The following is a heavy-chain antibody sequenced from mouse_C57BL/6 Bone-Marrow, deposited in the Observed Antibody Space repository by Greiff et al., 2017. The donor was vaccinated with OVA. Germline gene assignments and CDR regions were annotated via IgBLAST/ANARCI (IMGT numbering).Heavy chain of an antibody. CDR1: GYTFTSYW. V-gene: IGHV1-69*01. CDR2: IDPSDRYT. CDR3: AREEYSNPYYYAMDY. D-gene: IGHD2-5*01. Sequence: QVQLQQPGAELVMPGASVKLSCKASGYTFTSYWMHWVKQRPGQGLEWIGEIDPSDRYTNYNQKFKGKSTLTVDKSSSTAYMQLSSLTSEDSAVYYCAREEYSNPYYYAMDYWGQGTSVTVSS. J-gene: IGHJ4*01.